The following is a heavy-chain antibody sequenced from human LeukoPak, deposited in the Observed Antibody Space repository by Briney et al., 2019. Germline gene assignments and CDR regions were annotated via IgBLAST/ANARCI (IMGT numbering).Heavy chain of an antibody. D-gene: IGHD1-1*01. J-gene: IGHJ4*02. CDR2: INSGSTYT. V-gene: IGHV3-21*01. CDR3: ARSLTTLTYEGY. Sequence: GGSLRLSCAASGFTVSSNYMSWVRQAPGKGLEWVSSINSGSTYTYYTESVKGRFTVSRDNAKNSLFLQMNSLRAEDTATYYCARSLTTLTYEGYWGQGTLVTVSS. CDR1: GFTVSSNY.